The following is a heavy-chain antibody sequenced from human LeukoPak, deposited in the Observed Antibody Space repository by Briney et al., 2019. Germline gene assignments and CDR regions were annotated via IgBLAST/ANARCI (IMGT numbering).Heavy chain of an antibody. J-gene: IGHJ5*02. CDR1: GFTFSSYA. Sequence: GGSLRLSCVASGFTFSSYAMHWVRQTPGKGLEYVSGINSNGGSTHYANSVKGRFTISRDNSKHTLYLQMGSLRTEDMAVYYCARDRAYGSGKYWFDPWGQGTLVTVSS. CDR2: INSNGGST. V-gene: IGHV3-64*01. CDR3: ARDRAYGSGKYWFDP. D-gene: IGHD3-10*01.